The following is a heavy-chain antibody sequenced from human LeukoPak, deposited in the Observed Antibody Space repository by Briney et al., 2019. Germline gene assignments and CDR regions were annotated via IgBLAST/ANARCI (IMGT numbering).Heavy chain of an antibody. Sequence: PGGSLRLSCAASGFTFSSYGMHWVRQAPGKGLEWVAVISYDGSNKYYADSVKGRFTISRDNSKNTLYLQMNSLRAEDTAVYYCATDTAMVHWGQGTLVTVSS. CDR3: ATDTAMVH. J-gene: IGHJ4*02. CDR1: GFTFSSYG. D-gene: IGHD5-18*01. V-gene: IGHV3-30*03. CDR2: ISYDGSNK.